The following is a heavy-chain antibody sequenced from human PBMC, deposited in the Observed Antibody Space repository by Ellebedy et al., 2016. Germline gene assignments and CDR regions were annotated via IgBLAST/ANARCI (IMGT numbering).Heavy chain of an antibody. CDR1: GFTFSNAW. V-gene: IGHV3-15*01. D-gene: IGHD5-18*01. CDR2: IKSKTDGRAA. CDR3: TTVYRYNYDSV. Sequence: GGSLKISCAASGFTFSNAWMNWVRQAPGKGLEWVGRIKSKTDGRAADYAAPVKGRFTISRDDSKNTLYLQMNSLKTEDTAVYFCTTVYRYNYDSVWGQGTLVTVSS. J-gene: IGHJ4*02.